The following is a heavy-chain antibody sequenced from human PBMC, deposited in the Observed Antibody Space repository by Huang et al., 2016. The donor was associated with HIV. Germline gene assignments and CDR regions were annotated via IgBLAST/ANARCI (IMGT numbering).Heavy chain of an antibody. CDR1: GFTFGTYG. J-gene: IGHJ4*02. CDR2: IRSDATDK. V-gene: IGHV3-30*02. D-gene: IGHD6-13*01. Sequence: QVQLVESGGGVVQPGGSLRLSCAASGFTFGTYGMHWVPQAPGEGVEWVSFIRSDATDKYYADSVKGRFTASRDNSKNTLFLHMNSLRPEDTALYYCAKIPPLHANLATSGPGPVDYWGQGTLVTVSS. CDR3: AKIPPLHANLATSGPGPVDY.